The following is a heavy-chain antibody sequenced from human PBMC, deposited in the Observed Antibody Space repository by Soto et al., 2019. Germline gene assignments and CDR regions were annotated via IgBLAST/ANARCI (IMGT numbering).Heavy chain of an antibody. CDR2: ISYDGSKK. CDR3: ASPRLSSDGTTPIDY. V-gene: IGHV3-30-3*01. D-gene: IGHD1-1*01. Sequence: QVQLVESGGGVVQPGRSLRLSCAASGFTFSSYAMHWVRQAPGKGLEWVAVISYDGSKKYYADSVKGRFTISRDNSKNTLYLQMTSLRAEDTAVYYCASPRLSSDGTTPIDYWAQGTLVTVSS. CDR1: GFTFSSYA. J-gene: IGHJ4*02.